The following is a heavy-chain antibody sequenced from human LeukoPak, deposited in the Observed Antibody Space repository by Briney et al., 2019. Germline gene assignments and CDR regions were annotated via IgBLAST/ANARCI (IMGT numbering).Heavy chain of an antibody. CDR2: INTNSGGT. D-gene: IGHD2-2*01. V-gene: IGHV1-2*02. CDR1: GCTFTGYY. CDR3: ARDRTKYCRSTSCPLDY. Sequence: ASVKVSCKASGCTFTGYYMHWVRQAPGQGLEWMGWINTNSGGTNYAQKFQGRVTMNRDTSISTAYMELSRLRSDDTAVYYCARDRTKYCRSTSCPLDYWGQGTLVTVSS. J-gene: IGHJ4*02.